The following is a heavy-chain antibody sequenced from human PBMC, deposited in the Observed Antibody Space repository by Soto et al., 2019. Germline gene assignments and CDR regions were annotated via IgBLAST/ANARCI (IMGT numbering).Heavy chain of an antibody. CDR3: ARGVRYSSSSEFDP. CDR1: GGTFSSYA. D-gene: IGHD6-6*01. J-gene: IGHJ5*02. Sequence: QVQLVQSGAEVKKPGSSVKVSCKASGGTFSSYAISWVRQAPGQGLEWMGGIIPIFGTANYAQKFQGRVTITADESTITANMGLSSLRSEDTAGYYCARGVRYSSSSEFDPWGQGTLVTVSS. V-gene: IGHV1-69*01. CDR2: IIPIFGTA.